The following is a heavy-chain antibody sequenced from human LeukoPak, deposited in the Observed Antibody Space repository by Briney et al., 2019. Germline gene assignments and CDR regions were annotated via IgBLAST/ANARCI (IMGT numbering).Heavy chain of an antibody. CDR1: GGSFSGHL. D-gene: IGHD3-10*01. CDR2: INHIGDI. Sequence: SETLSLTCEVSGGSFSGHLWTWIRQPPGKELEWIGQINHIGDINYNASLGSRLTISVDTSKTQFSLKLTSLTAADTAIYYCARRGSYLVMGGFDIWGQGTLVAVSS. J-gene: IGHJ3*02. V-gene: IGHV4-34*01. CDR3: ARRGSYLVMGGFDI.